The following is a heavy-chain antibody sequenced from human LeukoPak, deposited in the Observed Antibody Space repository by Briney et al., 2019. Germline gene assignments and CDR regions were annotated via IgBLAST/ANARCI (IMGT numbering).Heavy chain of an antibody. CDR1: GGSISSGSYY. V-gene: IGHV4-61*02. J-gene: IGHJ4*02. CDR3: ARDPGYSGYDWYFDY. CDR2: IYTSGST. D-gene: IGHD5-12*01. Sequence: PSQTLSLTCTVSGGSISSGSYYWNWIRQPAGTGLEWIGRIYTSGSTNYNPSLKSRVTISVDTSKNQFSLKLSSVTAADTAVYYCARDPGYSGYDWYFDYWGQGTLVTVSS.